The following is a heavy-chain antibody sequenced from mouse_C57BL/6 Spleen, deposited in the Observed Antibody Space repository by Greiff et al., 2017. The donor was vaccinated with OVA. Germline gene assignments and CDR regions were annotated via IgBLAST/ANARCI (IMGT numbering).Heavy chain of an antibody. Sequence: ESGPGLVKPSQSLSLTCSVTGYSITSGYYWNWIRQFPGNKLEWMGYISYDGSNNYNPSLKNRISITRDTSKNQFFLKLNSVTTEDTATYYCASGPVYYYAMDCWGQGTSVTVSS. J-gene: IGHJ4*01. CDR3: ASGPVYYYAMDC. V-gene: IGHV3-6*01. CDR2: ISYDGSN. CDR1: GYSITSGYY.